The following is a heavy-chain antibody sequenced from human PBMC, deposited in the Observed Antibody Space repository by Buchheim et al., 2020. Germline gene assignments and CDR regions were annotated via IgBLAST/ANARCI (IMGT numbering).Heavy chain of an antibody. Sequence: QVQLQESGPGLVKPSETLSLTCTVSGGPISSYYWSWIRQPPGKGLEWIGYIYYSGSTNYNPSLKSRVTISVDTPKNQLSLKLSSVTAADTAVYYCARGGGFDPWGQGTL. D-gene: IGHD1-26*01. V-gene: IGHV4-59*01. J-gene: IGHJ5*02. CDR1: GGPISSYY. CDR2: IYYSGST. CDR3: ARGGGFDP.